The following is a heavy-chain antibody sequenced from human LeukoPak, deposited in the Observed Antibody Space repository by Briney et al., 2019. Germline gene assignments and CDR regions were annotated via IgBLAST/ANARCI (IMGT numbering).Heavy chain of an antibody. Sequence: ASVKVSCKASGYTFTSYGISWVRQAPGQGLEWMGWISAYNGNSNYAQKLQGRVTMTTDTSTSTAYMELRSLRSDDTAVYYCARGTKTGYTGYDRNYWGQGSLVTVSS. D-gene: IGHD5-12*01. J-gene: IGHJ4*02. CDR2: ISAYNGNS. V-gene: IGHV1-18*01. CDR3: ARGTKTGYTGYDRNY. CDR1: GYTFTSYG.